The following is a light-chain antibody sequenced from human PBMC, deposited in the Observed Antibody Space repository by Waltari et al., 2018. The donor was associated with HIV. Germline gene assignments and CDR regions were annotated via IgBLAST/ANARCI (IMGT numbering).Light chain of an antibody. Sequence: SYELTQPPPVSVSPGQSAWLACHGDALPQHYTFWYQQKPGQAPVLVIYKDSERPSGIPERFSASTSGTTVTLTIIGVQAEDEADYYCQSADNSGCWVFGGGTKLTVL. J-gene: IGLJ3*02. V-gene: IGLV3-25*03. CDR2: KDS. CDR3: QSADNSGCWV. CDR1: ALPQHY.